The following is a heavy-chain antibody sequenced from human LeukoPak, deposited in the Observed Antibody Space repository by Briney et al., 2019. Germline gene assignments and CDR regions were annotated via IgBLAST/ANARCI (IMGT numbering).Heavy chain of an antibody. CDR3: ATHYDSNTNVVREFDH. Sequence: ASVKGSCKASGGTFSSYAISWVRQAPGQGLEWMGGIIPIFGTANYAQKCQGRDTITADESTSTAYRELSTLRPEDTAIYYCATHYDSNTNVVREFDHWGQGTLVTVSS. CDR1: GGTFSSYA. V-gene: IGHV1-69*13. J-gene: IGHJ4*02. CDR2: IIPIFGTA. D-gene: IGHD3-22*01.